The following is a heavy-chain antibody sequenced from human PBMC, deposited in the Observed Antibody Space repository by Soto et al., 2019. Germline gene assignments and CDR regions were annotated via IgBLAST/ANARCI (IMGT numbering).Heavy chain of an antibody. CDR1: GGSVSGYY. J-gene: IGHJ6*02. CDR2: INHSGST. CDR3: ARDFTYYYASGTYYNGDYGMDV. Sequence: SETLPLTCAVYGGSVSGYYWSWIRQPPGKGLEWIGEINHSGSTKYNPSLKSRVTILVDTSKNQFSLKLSSVTAADTAVYYCARDFTYYYASGTYYNGDYGMDVWGQGTTVTVSS. D-gene: IGHD3-10*01. V-gene: IGHV4-34*01.